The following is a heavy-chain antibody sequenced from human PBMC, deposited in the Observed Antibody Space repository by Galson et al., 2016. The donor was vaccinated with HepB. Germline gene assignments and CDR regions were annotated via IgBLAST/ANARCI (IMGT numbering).Heavy chain of an antibody. D-gene: IGHD2-8*02. Sequence: PALVKPTQTLTLTCTFSGFSLSSTGMGVAWIRQPPGKALEWLTLIFWDDDKRYSPSLETRLTISKDTAKTQVVLTLTNIAPVDTGTYYCVHTGRHCTGNTCASPFDYWGQGTQVTVSS. CDR3: VHTGRHCTGNTCASPFDY. V-gene: IGHV2-5*02. CDR1: GFSLSSTGMG. CDR2: IFWDDDK. J-gene: IGHJ4*02.